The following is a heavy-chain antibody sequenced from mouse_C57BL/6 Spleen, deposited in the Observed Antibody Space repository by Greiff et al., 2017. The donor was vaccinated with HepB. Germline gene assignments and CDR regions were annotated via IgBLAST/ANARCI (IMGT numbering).Heavy chain of an antibody. D-gene: IGHD2-2*01. CDR3: ARYEVTTGYYAMDY. CDR1: GYAFSSSW. CDR2: IYPGDGDT. Sequence: QVQLQQSGPELVKPGASVKISCKASGYAFSSSWMNWVKQRPGKGLEWIGRIYPGDGDTNYNGNFKGKATLTADKSSCPAYIQLSSRTSEDSAVYVCARYEVTTGYYAMDYWGQGTSVTVSS. J-gene: IGHJ4*01. V-gene: IGHV1-82*01.